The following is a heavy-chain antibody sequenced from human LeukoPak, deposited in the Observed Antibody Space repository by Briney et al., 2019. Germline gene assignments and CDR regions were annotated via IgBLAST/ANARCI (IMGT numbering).Heavy chain of an antibody. V-gene: IGHV4-34*01. Sequence: GSLRLSCAASGFTVSSNYMSWVRQAPGKGLEWIGEIYHSGSTYYNPSLKSRVTISVDTSKNQFSLKLSSVTAADTAVYYCARQNLYYDSSGYYLDYWGQGTLVTVSS. D-gene: IGHD3-22*01. J-gene: IGHJ4*02. CDR3: ARQNLYYDSSGYYLDY. CDR2: IYHSGST. CDR1: GFTVSSNY.